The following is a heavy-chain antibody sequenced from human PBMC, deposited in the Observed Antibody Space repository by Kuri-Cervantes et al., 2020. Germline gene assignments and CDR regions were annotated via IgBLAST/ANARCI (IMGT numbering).Heavy chain of an antibody. J-gene: IGHJ4*02. CDR2: ITPFNGNT. CDR3: ARYTSYISGWYADY. D-gene: IGHD6-19*01. Sequence: SVKVSCKASGYRFSDYFIYWVRQAPGQGLEWMGWITPFNGNTNYAQKFQDRVTITRDRSMSTAYMELSSLRSEDTAMYYCARYTSYISGWYADYWGQGTLVTVSS. V-gene: IGHV1-45*02. CDR1: GYRFSDYF.